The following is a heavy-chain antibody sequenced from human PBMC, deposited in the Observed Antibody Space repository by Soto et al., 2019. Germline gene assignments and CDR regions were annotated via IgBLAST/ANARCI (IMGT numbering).Heavy chain of an antibody. Sequence: GGSLRLSCSASGFTFDDCAMHWVRQAPGKGPEWVSGISWDSATVGYAESVKGRFTITRDDAENSLYLQMDSLRREDTALYYCVQGRYPTMATPLDHWGQGTLVTVSS. CDR3: VQGRYPTMATPLDH. D-gene: IGHD3-9*01. CDR1: GFTFDDCA. CDR2: ISWDSATV. V-gene: IGHV3-9*01. J-gene: IGHJ5*02.